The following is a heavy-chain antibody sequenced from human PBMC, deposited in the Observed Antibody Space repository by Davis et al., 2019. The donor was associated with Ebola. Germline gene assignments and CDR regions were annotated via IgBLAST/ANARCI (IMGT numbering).Heavy chain of an antibody. J-gene: IGHJ4*02. D-gene: IGHD1-26*01. CDR1: GFTFSSYG. Sequence: GGSLRLSCAASGFTFSSYGMHWDRQAPGKGLEWVAFIRYDGSNKYYADSVKGRFTISRDNAKNTLSLQMDSLRAEDTAVYYCVRDSIEGATTFDYWGQGTLVTVSS. CDR2: IRYDGSNK. CDR3: VRDSIEGATTFDY. V-gene: IGHV3-30*02.